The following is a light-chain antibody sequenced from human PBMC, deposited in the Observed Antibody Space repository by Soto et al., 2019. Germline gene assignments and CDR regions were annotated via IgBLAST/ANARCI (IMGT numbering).Light chain of an antibody. J-gene: IGLJ2*01. CDR2: DDT. Sequence: SYELTQPPSVSVAPGQTARLTCGGNNIGIISVHWYQQKAGQAPVLVVYDDTDRPSGIPERFSGSKSGNTATLTISRVEAGDEADYHCQVWDSGSDHVVFGGGTKLTVL. CDR1: NIGIIS. CDR3: QVWDSGSDHVV. V-gene: IGLV3-21*02.